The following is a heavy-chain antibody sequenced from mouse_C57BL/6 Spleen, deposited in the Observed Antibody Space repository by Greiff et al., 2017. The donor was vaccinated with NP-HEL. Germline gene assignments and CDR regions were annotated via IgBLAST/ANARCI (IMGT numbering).Heavy chain of an antibody. CDR1: GFTFSSYA. Sequence: EVQRVESGGGLVKPGGSLKLSCAASGFTFSSYALSWVRQTPEKRLEWVATISDGGSYTSYPDNVKGRFTISRDNAKNNLDLQMSHLKSEDTAMYYCARDREGYDYDVTAWFAYWGQGTLVTVSA. V-gene: IGHV5-4*01. CDR3: ARDREGYDYDVTAWFAY. CDR2: ISDGGSYT. D-gene: IGHD2-4*01. J-gene: IGHJ3*01.